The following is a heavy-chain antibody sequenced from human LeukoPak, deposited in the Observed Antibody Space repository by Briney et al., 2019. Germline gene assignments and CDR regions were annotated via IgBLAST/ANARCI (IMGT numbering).Heavy chain of an antibody. CDR3: ARAGRLGVVGMDV. J-gene: IGHJ6*03. Sequence: GRSLRLSCAASGFTFSSYAMHWVRQAPGKGLEWVAVISYDGSNKYYADSVKGRFTISRDNSKNTLYLQMNSLRAEDTAVYYCARAGRLGVVGMDVWGKGTTVTVSS. CDR1: GFTFSSYA. CDR2: ISYDGSNK. V-gene: IGHV3-30-3*01. D-gene: IGHD3-10*01.